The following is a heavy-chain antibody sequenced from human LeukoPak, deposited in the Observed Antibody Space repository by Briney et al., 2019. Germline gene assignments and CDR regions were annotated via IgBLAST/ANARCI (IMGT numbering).Heavy chain of an antibody. CDR2: ISGSGGST. CDR1: GFTFSSYA. Sequence: GGSLRLSCAASGFTFSSYAMNWVRQAPGKGLEWVSAISGSGGSTYYADSVKGRFTISRDNSKNTLYLQMNGLRAEDTAVYYCAKAMTWIQLWPPDYWGQGTLVTVSS. J-gene: IGHJ4*02. CDR3: AKAMTWIQLWPPDY. V-gene: IGHV3-23*01. D-gene: IGHD5-18*01.